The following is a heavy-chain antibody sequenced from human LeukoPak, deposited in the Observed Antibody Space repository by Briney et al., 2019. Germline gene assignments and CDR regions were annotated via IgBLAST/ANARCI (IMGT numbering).Heavy chain of an antibody. CDR3: VRGMGDSSGYPLYHFDY. Sequence: GGSLRLSCAASGFTVSSNYMSWVRQAPGKGLEWVSVIYGGGGTYYADSVKGRFTISRDNSKNTLYLQMNSLRAEDMAVYYCVRGMGDSSGYPLYHFDYWGQGTLVTVSS. CDR2: IYGGGGT. D-gene: IGHD3-22*01. J-gene: IGHJ4*02. V-gene: IGHV3-53*01. CDR1: GFTVSSNY.